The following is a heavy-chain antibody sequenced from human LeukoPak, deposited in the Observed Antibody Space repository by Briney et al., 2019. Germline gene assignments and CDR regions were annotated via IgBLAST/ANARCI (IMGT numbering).Heavy chain of an antibody. CDR3: ARRTAGGGNWFDP. D-gene: IGHD6-13*01. CDR2: VYHSGNT. V-gene: IGHV4-39*01. CDR1: GGSISSYY. Sequence: RPSETLSLTCTVSGGSISSYYWDWIRQPPGKGLEWIGSVYHSGNTYYNPSLKSRVTISGDTSKNQFSLKLSSVTAADTAVYYCARRTAGGGNWFDPWGQGTLVTVSS. J-gene: IGHJ5*02.